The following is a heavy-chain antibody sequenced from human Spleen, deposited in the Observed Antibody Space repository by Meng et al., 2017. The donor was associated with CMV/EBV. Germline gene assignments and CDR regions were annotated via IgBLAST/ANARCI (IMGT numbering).Heavy chain of an antibody. Sequence: SVKVSCKASGYTFTSYGISWVRQAPGQGLEWMEGIIPIFGTANYAQKFQGRVTITTDESTSTAYMELSSLRSEDTAVYYCARERVEMATITDAFDIWGQGTMVTVSS. CDR1: GYTFTSYG. D-gene: IGHD5-24*01. J-gene: IGHJ3*02. V-gene: IGHV1-69*05. CDR2: IIPIFGTA. CDR3: ARERVEMATITDAFDI.